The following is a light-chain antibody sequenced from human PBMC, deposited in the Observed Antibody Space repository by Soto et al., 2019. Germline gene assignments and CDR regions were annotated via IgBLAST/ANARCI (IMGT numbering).Light chain of an antibody. CDR3: QQYFSTPRLT. V-gene: IGKV2-28*01. CDR2: WAS. J-gene: IGKJ4*01. CDR1: QSLLHSNGNNY. Sequence: DIVMTQSPLSLPVTPGEPASVSCRSSQSLLHSNGNNYLHWYLQKPGQPXKLXXYWASTRVSGVPDRFSGSGSGTDFTLTISSLQAEDVALYYCQQYFSTPRLTFGGGTKVDIK.